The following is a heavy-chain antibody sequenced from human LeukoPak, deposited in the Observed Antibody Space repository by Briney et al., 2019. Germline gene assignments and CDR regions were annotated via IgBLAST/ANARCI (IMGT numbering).Heavy chain of an antibody. Sequence: GGSLKISCKGSGYSFPSYCTSWVGPMPRKGRGWMGIINPVDSDTRYSPYFQGQVTISADKSITTAYQQWSSLKASDTAMYYCARQTDYSSGWNDAFDIWGQGTMVTVSS. CDR3: ARQTDYSSGWNDAFDI. V-gene: IGHV5-51*01. CDR2: INPVDSDT. CDR1: GYSFPSYC. D-gene: IGHD6-19*01. J-gene: IGHJ3*02.